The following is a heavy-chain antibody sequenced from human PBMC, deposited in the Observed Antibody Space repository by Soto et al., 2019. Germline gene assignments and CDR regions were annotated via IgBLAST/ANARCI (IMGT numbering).Heavy chain of an antibody. CDR3: ARGRYSTSYDY. Sequence: QVQLVQSGAEVKKPGASVKVSGKASGYTFNSYDINWVRQAAGQGLEWMGWMNPNSANTGYAQKFQGRVTMTRNTSISTAYMELSSLRFDDTAVYYCARGRYSTSYDYWGQGTLVTVSS. V-gene: IGHV1-8*02. D-gene: IGHD5-12*01. CDR2: MNPNSANT. J-gene: IGHJ4*02. CDR1: GYTFNSYD.